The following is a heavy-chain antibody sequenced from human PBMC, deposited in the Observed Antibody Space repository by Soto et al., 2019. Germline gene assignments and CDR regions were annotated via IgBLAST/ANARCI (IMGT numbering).Heavy chain of an antibody. J-gene: IGHJ4*02. CDR1: GGSISSYY. V-gene: IGHV4-59*12. Sequence: SETLSLTCTVSGGSISSYYWSWIRQPPGKGLEWIGYIYYSGSTNYNPSLKSRVTISVDTSKNQFSLKLSSVTAADTAVYYCARDLAVAGIIWWGQGTLVNRLL. D-gene: IGHD6-19*01. CDR2: IYYSGST. CDR3: ARDLAVAGIIW.